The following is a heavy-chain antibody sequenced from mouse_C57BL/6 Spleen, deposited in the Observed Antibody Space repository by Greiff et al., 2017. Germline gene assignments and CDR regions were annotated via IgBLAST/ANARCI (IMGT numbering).Heavy chain of an antibody. CDR2: INPSNGGT. Sequence: VQLQQPGTELVKPGASVKLSCTASGFTFTSYWMHWVKQTPGQGLEWIGNINPSNGGTNYNEKFKSKATLTVDKSSSTAYMQLSSLTSEDSAVYYCARGLYYGSSYDAMDYWGQGTSVTVSS. D-gene: IGHD1-1*01. CDR1: GFTFTSYW. J-gene: IGHJ4*01. CDR3: ARGLYYGSSYDAMDY. V-gene: IGHV1-53*01.